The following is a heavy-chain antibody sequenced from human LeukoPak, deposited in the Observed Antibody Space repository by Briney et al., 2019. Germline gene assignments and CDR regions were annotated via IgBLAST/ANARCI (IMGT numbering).Heavy chain of an antibody. Sequence: ASVKVSCKASGYTFTSYYMHWVRQAPGQGLEWMGIINPSGGSTSYAQKFQGRVTMTRDTSTSTVYVELSSLRSEDTAVYYCARDAYNPCYYYGMDVWGQGTTVTVSS. V-gene: IGHV1-46*01. D-gene: IGHD1-1*01. CDR3: ARDAYNPCYYYGMDV. J-gene: IGHJ6*02. CDR2: INPSGGST. CDR1: GYTFTSYY.